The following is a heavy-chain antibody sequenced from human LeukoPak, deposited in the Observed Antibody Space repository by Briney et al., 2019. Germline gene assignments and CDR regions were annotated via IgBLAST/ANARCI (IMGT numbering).Heavy chain of an antibody. J-gene: IGHJ4*02. CDR3: VRLRRNYESSGYYYYYDY. CDR2: ISVRSNYI. Sequence: GGSLRLSCVASGYTFSSFSINWVRQAPGKGLQWVSSISVRSNYIYYADSVRGRFSISRDDARNSLYLQMDSLRGDDTAVYYCVRLRRNYESSGYYYYYDYWGQGTLVTVSS. V-gene: IGHV3-21*01. CDR1: GYTFSSFS. D-gene: IGHD3-22*01.